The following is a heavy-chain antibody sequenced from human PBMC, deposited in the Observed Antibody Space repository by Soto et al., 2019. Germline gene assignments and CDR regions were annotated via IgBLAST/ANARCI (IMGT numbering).Heavy chain of an antibody. CDR1: GASISNYY. CDR3: ARHYSSDPFDY. CDR2: ISYSGYP. V-gene: IGHV4-59*08. Sequence: SETLSLTCTVSGASISNYYWSWIRQPPGKELEWIGHISYSGYPDYNPSLNSRVTISADTSKNQFSLKLTSVTAADTAVYYCARHYSSDPFDYWGQGTLVTVSS. D-gene: IGHD2-21*01. J-gene: IGHJ4*02.